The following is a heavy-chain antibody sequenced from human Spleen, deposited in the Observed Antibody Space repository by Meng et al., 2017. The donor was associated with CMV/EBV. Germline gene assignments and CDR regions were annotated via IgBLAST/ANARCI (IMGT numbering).Heavy chain of an antibody. CDR3: ATSLAAAGHPFDY. D-gene: IGHD6-13*01. CDR2: ITWDGSST. V-gene: IGHV3-43*01. Sequence: ASGFSFGDCAVLWVRQAPGKGLGWVSLITWDGSSTYYADSVKGRFTISRDNNKNSLYLQMSSLRTEDTALYYCATSLAAAGHPFDYWGQGTLVTVSS. CDR1: GFSFGDCA. J-gene: IGHJ4*02.